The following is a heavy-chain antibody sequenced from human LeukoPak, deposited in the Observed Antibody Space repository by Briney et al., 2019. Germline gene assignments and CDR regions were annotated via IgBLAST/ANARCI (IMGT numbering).Heavy chain of an antibody. CDR1: GFSFSSYG. D-gene: IGHD3-10*01. V-gene: IGHV3-30*18. CDR2: ISYDGSNK. J-gene: IGHJ4*02. CDR3: AKGFLMVRGASSHFDY. Sequence: PGRSLRLSCAASGFSFSSYGMHWVRQAPGKGLEWVAVISYDGSNKYYTDSVKGRFSISRDNSKNTLYLQMNSLRAEDMAVYYCAKGFLMVRGASSHFDYWGQGTLVTVSS.